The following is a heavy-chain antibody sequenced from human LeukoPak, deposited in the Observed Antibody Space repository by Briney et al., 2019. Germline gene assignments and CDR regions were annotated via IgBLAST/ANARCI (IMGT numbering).Heavy chain of an antibody. Sequence: GGSLRLSCAASGFTFDDYGVSWVRQAPGKGLEWVANIKQDGSEKYYVDSVKGRFTISRDNAKNSLYLQVNSLRAEDTAVYYCARNQRRLDYWGQGTLVTVSS. CDR2: IKQDGSEK. CDR3: ARNQRRLDY. V-gene: IGHV3-7*01. J-gene: IGHJ4*02. CDR1: GFTFDDYG. D-gene: IGHD1-14*01.